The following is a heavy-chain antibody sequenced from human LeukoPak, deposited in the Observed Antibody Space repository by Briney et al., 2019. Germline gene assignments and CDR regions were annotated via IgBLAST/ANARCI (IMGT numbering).Heavy chain of an antibody. Sequence: PGESLKISCMGSGYNFTNYWVGWVRQMSGKGLEWMGIIYPVDSDTSYSPSFQGRVTISADKSISTAYLQWSSLKASDTAIYYCARSYNWNYDYFDYWGQGTLVTVSS. CDR1: GYNFTNYW. D-gene: IGHD1-7*01. CDR2: IYPVDSDT. V-gene: IGHV5-51*01. CDR3: ARSYNWNYDYFDY. J-gene: IGHJ4*02.